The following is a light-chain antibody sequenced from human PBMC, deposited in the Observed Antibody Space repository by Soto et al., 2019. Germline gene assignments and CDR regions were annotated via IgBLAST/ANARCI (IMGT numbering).Light chain of an antibody. CDR2: AAS. CDR1: QSISSL. V-gene: IGKV1-39*01. CDR3: QLSYSTPLA. J-gene: IGKJ1*01. Sequence: DIQMTQSPSSLSASVGDRVTITCRTSQSISSLLNWYQQKPGKAPKLLIYAASKLEGGVPSRFSGSRSGTEFTLTISSLQPEDFATYYCQLSYSTPLAFGQGTKVEIK.